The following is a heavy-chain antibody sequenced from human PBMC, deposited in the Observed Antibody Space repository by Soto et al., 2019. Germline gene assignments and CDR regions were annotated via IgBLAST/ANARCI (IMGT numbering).Heavy chain of an antibody. J-gene: IGHJ5*02. V-gene: IGHV3-21*01. CDR1: GFTFSSYS. Sequence: GGSLRLSCAASGFTFSSYSMNWVRQAPGKGLEWVSSISSSGSNIYYADSVKGRFTISRDNAKNSLYLQMNSLRAEDTAVYYCARSLGYCSGGSCLNWFDPWGQGTLVTVSS. CDR2: ISSSGSNI. CDR3: ARSLGYCSGGSCLNWFDP. D-gene: IGHD2-15*01.